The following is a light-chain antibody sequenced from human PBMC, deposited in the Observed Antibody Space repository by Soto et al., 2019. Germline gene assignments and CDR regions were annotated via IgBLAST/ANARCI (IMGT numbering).Light chain of an antibody. CDR3: AAWDDSLNGGV. J-gene: IGLJ3*02. CDR2: GNS. Sequence: QSVLTQPPSVSGAPGQRVTISCTGSSSNIGAGYDVHWYQQLPGTAPKLLIYGNSNRPSGVPDQFSGSKSGTSASLVITGLQAEDEADYYCAAWDDSLNGGVFGGGTKVTVL. CDR1: SSNIGAGYD. V-gene: IGLV1-40*01.